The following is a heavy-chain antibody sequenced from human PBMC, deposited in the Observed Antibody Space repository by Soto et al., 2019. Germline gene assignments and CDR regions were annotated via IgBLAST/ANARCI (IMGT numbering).Heavy chain of an antibody. V-gene: IGHV1-69*13. Sequence: GASVKVSCKASGGTFSSYAISWVRQAPGQGLEWMGGIIPIFGTANYAQKFQGRVTITADESTSTAYMELSSLRSEDTAVYYCASYYLSSSWYPNWFDPWGQGTLVTVSS. CDR1: GGTFSSYA. CDR2: IIPIFGTA. D-gene: IGHD6-13*01. J-gene: IGHJ5*02. CDR3: ASYYLSSSWYPNWFDP.